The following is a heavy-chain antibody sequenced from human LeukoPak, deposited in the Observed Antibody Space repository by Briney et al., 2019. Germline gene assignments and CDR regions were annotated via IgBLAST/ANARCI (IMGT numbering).Heavy chain of an antibody. J-gene: IGHJ4*02. Sequence: ASVKVSRKASGYTFTGYYMHWVRQAPGQGLEWMGWINPNSGGTNYAQKFQGRVTMTRDTSISTAYMELSRLRSDDTAVYYCAREAVAVANEDFDYWGQGTLVTVSS. CDR3: AREAVAVANEDFDY. V-gene: IGHV1-2*02. D-gene: IGHD6-19*01. CDR1: GYTFTGYY. CDR2: INPNSGGT.